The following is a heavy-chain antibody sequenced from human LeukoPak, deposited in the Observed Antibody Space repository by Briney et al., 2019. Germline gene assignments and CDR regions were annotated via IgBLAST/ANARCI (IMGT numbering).Heavy chain of an antibody. CDR3: ARDGRFCTGGTCYPGWFDT. V-gene: IGHV4-59*01. CDR2: IYNSGST. Sequence: SETLSLTCRASGGSMSGYYWSWIRQPPGKGLEWIGYIYNSGSTKYNPSLKGRVTISADTSRDQFSLKLTSVTAADTAVYYCARDGRFCTGGTCYPGWFDTWGQGTLVTVSS. D-gene: IGHD2-15*01. J-gene: IGHJ5*02. CDR1: GGSMSGYY.